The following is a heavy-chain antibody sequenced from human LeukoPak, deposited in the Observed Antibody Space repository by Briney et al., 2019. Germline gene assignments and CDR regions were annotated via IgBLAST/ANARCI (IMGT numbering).Heavy chain of an antibody. V-gene: IGHV4-59*08. D-gene: IGHD7-27*01. CDR3: ARGFRGDNFDY. Sequence: SETLSLTCTVSGDSISNYYWSWIRQPPGEGLEWIGYIYYSGGTNYNPSLGSRVTISVDTSKNQFSLKLSSVTAADTAVYFCARGFRGDNFDYWGQGTLVTVSS. CDR1: GDSISNYY. CDR2: IYYSGGT. J-gene: IGHJ4*02.